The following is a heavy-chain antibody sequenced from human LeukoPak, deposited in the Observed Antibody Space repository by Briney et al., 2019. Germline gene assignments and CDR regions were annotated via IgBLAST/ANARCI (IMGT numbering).Heavy chain of an antibody. CDR3: ARARDGYPPDAFDI. D-gene: IGHD5-24*01. Sequence: ASVKVSCKASGYTFTSYDINWVRQATGQGLEWMGWMNPNSGNTGYAQKFQGRVTITRNTSISTAYMELSSLRSEDTAVYYCARARDGYPPDAFDIWGQGTMVTVSS. CDR2: MNPNSGNT. V-gene: IGHV1-8*03. J-gene: IGHJ3*02. CDR1: GYTFTSYD.